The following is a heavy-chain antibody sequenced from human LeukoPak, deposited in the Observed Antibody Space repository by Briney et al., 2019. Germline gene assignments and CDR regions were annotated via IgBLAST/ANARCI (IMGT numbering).Heavy chain of an antibody. CDR2: IYTSGST. J-gene: IGHJ6*03. CDR3: ARSRWGQQLVQDYYYYYMDV. Sequence: SETLSLTCTVSGGSISSYYWSWIRQPPGKGLEWIGYIYTSGSTNYNPSLKCRVTISVDTSKNQFSLKLSSVTAADTAVYYCARSRWGQQLVQDYYYYYMDVWGKGTTVTVSS. CDR1: GGSISSYY. D-gene: IGHD6-13*01. V-gene: IGHV4-4*09.